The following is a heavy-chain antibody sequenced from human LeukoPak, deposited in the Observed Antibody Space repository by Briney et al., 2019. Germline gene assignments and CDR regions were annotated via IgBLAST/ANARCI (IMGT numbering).Heavy chain of an antibody. J-gene: IGHJ4*02. CDR1: GFTFSSYS. D-gene: IGHD6-13*01. V-gene: IGHV3-21*01. CDR3: AREYPRGAAAPDY. CDR2: ISSSSSYI. Sequence: GGSLRLSCAASGFTFSSYSMNWVRQAPGKGLEWVSSISSSSSYIHYADSVKGRFTISRDNAKNSLYLQMNSLRAEDTAVHHCAREYPRGAAAPDYWGQGTLVTVSS.